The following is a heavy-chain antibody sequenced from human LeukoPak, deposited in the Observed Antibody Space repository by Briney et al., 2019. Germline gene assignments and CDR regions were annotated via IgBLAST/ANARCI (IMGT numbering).Heavy chain of an antibody. D-gene: IGHD1-26*01. J-gene: IGHJ4*02. CDR3: ARDRGIVGAVEYFDY. V-gene: IGHV3-48*03. CDR1: GFPFSDHE. CDR2: ISSSGSTI. Sequence: GGSLRLSCAASGFPFSDHEMNWVRQAPGKGLEWVSYISSSGSTIYYADSVKGRFTISRDNAKNSLYLQMNSLRAEDTAVYYCARDRGIVGAVEYFDYWGQGTLVTVSS.